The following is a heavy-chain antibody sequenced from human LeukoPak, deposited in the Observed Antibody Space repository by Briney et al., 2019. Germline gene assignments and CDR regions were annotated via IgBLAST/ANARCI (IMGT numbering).Heavy chain of an antibody. V-gene: IGHV1-18*01. J-gene: IGHJ3*02. CDR2: ISAYNGNT. Sequence: ASVKVSCMASGYIFTSYGISWVRQAPGQGLEWMGWISAYNGNTNYAQKLQGRVTMTTDTSTRTASMELRSLRSDDTAVYYCALGGSVVAATTRSTMIVVVTGVDAFDIWGQGTMVTVPS. CDR3: ALGGSVVAATTRSTMIVVVTGVDAFDI. D-gene: IGHD3-22*01. CDR1: GYIFTSYG.